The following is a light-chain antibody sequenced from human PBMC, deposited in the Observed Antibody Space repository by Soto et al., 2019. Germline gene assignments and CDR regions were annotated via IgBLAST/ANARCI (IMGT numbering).Light chain of an antibody. CDR1: SSDVDDENY. J-gene: IGLJ2*01. V-gene: IGLV2-14*01. Sequence: QSVLTQPASVSGSPGQSITISCTGTSSDVDDENYVSWYQHHPGKAPKLMIYEVSNRPSGVSNRFSGSKSGNTASLTISGLQAEDEGDYYGSSGVLFGGGTKLTVL. CDR3: SSGVL. CDR2: EVS.